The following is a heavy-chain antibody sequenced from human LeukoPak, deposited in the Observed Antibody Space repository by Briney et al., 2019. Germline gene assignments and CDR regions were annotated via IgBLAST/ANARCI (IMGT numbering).Heavy chain of an antibody. Sequence: GGSLRLSCAASGFTFRGYGMNWVRQAPGKGLEWVSYISSGSSTIYYADSVKGRFTISRDNAKDSLYLQMNSLRAEDTAVYFCARASGSYFNYWGQGTLVTVSS. D-gene: IGHD1-26*01. CDR2: ISSGSSTI. V-gene: IGHV3-48*04. CDR3: ARASGSYFNY. J-gene: IGHJ4*02. CDR1: GFTFRGYG.